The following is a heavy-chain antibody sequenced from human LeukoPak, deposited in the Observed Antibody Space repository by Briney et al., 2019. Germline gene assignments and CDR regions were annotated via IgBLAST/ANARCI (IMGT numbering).Heavy chain of an antibody. CDR3: ARDRLTMVRGGNGMGG. D-gene: IGHD3-10*01. CDR2: ISSSGSTI. J-gene: IGHJ6*02. V-gene: IGHV3-11*01. Sequence: GGSLRLSCAASGFTFSDYYMSWIRQAPGKGLEWVSYISSSGSTIYYADSVKGRFTISRDNAKNSLYLQMNGLRADDTAVYYCARDRLTMVRGGNGMGGWGQRTTVTVSS. CDR1: GFTFSDYY.